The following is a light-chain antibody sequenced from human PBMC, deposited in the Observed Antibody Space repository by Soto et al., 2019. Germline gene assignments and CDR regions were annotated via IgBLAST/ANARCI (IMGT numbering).Light chain of an antibody. CDR1: SSDVGGYNY. CDR3: SSSTRSSTRA. CDR2: DVS. Sequence: QSALTQPASVSGSPGQSLTISCTGTSSDVGGYNYVSWYQQHPGKAPKLMIYDVSNRPSGVSNRFSGSKSGNTASLSISGLQVEDEADYYCSSSTRSSTRAFGTATRSPS. J-gene: IGLJ1*01. V-gene: IGLV2-14*01.